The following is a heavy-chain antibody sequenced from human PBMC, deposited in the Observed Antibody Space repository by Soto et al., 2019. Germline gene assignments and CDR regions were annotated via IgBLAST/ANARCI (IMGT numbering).Heavy chain of an antibody. Sequence: DLEWIGYTDYSGSTYYNPSLRSRVSISVDTAKNQFSLRLNSVTAADSAVYYCARAIAVTTPWFDPWGQGTLVTVSS. J-gene: IGHJ5*02. CDR3: ARAIAVTTPWFDP. D-gene: IGHD4-17*01. V-gene: IGHV4-31*02. CDR2: TDYSGST.